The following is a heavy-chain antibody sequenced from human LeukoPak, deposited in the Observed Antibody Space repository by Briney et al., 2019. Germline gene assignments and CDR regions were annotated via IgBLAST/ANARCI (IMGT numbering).Heavy chain of an antibody. D-gene: IGHD7-27*01. J-gene: IGHJ6*02. V-gene: IGHV4-38-2*02. CDR2: IYHSGST. CDR1: GYSISSGYY. Sequence: SETLSLTCTVSGYSISSGYYWGWIRQPPGKGLEWIGSIYHSGSTYYNPSLKSRVTISVDTSKNQFSPKLSSVTAADTAVYYCARLHWGSLDYYYGMDVWGQGTTVTVSS. CDR3: ARLHWGSLDYYYGMDV.